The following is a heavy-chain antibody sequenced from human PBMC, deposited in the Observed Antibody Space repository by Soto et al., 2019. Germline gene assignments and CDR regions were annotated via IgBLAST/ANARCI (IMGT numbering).Heavy chain of an antibody. D-gene: IGHD2-21*01. Sequence: SETLSLTCTVSGGSISSGGYYWSWIRQHPGMALEWIGEINHLGSINYNPSLKSRVTMSVDTSKNQYSLTLNSVTAADTATYYCARGGISHWAYFYYMDVWDRGTTVTVSS. CDR2: INHLGSI. CDR3: ARGGISHWAYFYYMDV. V-gene: IGHV4-39*07. CDR1: GGSISSGGYY. J-gene: IGHJ6*03.